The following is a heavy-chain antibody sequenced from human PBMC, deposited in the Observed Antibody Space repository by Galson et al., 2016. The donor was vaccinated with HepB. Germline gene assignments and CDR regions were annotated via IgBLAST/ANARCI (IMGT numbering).Heavy chain of an antibody. CDR3: VRGGDSGAFDF. V-gene: IGHV4-38-2*02. J-gene: IGHJ3*01. Sequence: ETLSLTCTVSGYAISSGYDYWGWIRQPPGKGLEWIASVDQSGRTYYNPSLKSRVTISVDTSKNQFSLKLNSLTAADTAVFYCVRGGDSGAFDFWGQGTLVTVSS. D-gene: IGHD3-10*01. CDR2: VDQSGRT. CDR1: GYAISSGYDY.